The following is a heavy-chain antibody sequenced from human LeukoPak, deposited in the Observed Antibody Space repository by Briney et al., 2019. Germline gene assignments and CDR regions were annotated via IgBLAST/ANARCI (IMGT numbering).Heavy chain of an antibody. CDR1: GYSENFYG. CDR2: ISAQHGQT. V-gene: IGHV1-18*01. CDR3: AGSLGYCTSNFCYLKY. D-gene: IGHD2-2*01. Sequence: EASVKVSCKTSGYSENFYGITWVRQVAGQGLEWMGWISAQHGQTEYAPNSQDRDTMTTDTYTNTAYMELRSLRSDDTAVYYCAGSLGYCTSNFCYLKYWGQGTLVTVSS. J-gene: IGHJ4*02.